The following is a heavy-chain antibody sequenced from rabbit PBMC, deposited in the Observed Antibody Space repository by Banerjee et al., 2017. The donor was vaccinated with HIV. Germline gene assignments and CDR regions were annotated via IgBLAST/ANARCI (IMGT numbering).Heavy chain of an antibody. CDR2: IYVGSSGST. CDR3: ARYAYGYVGYNL. V-gene: IGHV1S45*01. CDR1: GFSFSNKYV. J-gene: IGHJ3*01. D-gene: IGHD6-1*01. Sequence: QEQLEESGGDLVKPEGSLTLTCTASGFSFSNKYVMCWVRQAPGKGLEWIACIYVGSSGSTYYASWAKGRFTISKTSSTAVTLQMTSLTAADTAMYFCARYAYGYVGYNLWGQGTLVTVS.